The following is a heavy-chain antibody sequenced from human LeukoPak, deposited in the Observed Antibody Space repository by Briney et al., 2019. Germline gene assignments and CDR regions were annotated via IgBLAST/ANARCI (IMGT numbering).Heavy chain of an antibody. CDR1: GGSISSSSYY. V-gene: IGHV4-39*07. CDR2: IYYSGST. Sequence: SETLSLTCTVSGGSISSSSYYWGWIRQLPGKGLEWIGSIYYSGSTYYNPSLKSRVTISVDTSKNQFSLKLSSVTAADTAVYYCARDRHDYGDYRVNYYYYYMDVWGKGTTVTVSS. CDR3: ARDRHDYGDYRVNYYYYYMDV. D-gene: IGHD4-17*01. J-gene: IGHJ6*03.